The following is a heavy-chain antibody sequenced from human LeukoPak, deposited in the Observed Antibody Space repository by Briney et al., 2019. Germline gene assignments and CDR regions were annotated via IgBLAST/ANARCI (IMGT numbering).Heavy chain of an antibody. CDR3: ARDEGSRFGIAVAGTSY. V-gene: IGHV1-24*01. Sequence: ASVKVSCKVSGYTLTELSMHWVRQAPGKGLEWMGGFDPEDGETIYAQKFQGRVTMTEDTSTDTAYMELSSLRSDDTAVYYCARDEGSRFGIAVAGTSYWGQGTLVTVSS. J-gene: IGHJ4*02. CDR2: FDPEDGET. CDR1: GYTLTELS. D-gene: IGHD6-19*01.